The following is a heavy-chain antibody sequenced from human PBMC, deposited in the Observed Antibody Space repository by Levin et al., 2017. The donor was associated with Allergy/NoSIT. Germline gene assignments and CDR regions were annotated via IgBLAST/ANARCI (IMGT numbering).Heavy chain of an antibody. Sequence: PGGSLRLSCAASGFTFSSYNMNWVRQAPGKGLEWVSDIASTTDSRYYSDSVKGRFTISRDNAKNSLYLQMDSLRVDDTAVYYCARHESAPPDYYYMDVWGKGTTVTVSS. V-gene: IGHV3-48*01. J-gene: IGHJ6*03. CDR2: IASTTDSR. CDR1: GFTFSSYN. CDR3: ARHESAPPDYYYMDV.